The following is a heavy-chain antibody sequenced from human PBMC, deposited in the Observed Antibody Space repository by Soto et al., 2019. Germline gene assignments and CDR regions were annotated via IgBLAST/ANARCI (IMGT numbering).Heavy chain of an antibody. CDR3: ARVPAGYCSSTSCYAASYHYSCMDV. J-gene: IGHJ6*02. CDR1: GDSVSSNSAA. V-gene: IGHV6-1*01. Sequence: SQTLSLTCAISGDSVSSNSAAWNWIRQSPSRGLEWLGRTYYRSKWYNDYAVSVKGRITINPDTSTNQFSLQLNSVTPEDTAVYYCARVPAGYCSSTSCYAASYHYSCMDVWGQGTTVTVSS. CDR2: TYYRSKWYN. D-gene: IGHD2-2*01.